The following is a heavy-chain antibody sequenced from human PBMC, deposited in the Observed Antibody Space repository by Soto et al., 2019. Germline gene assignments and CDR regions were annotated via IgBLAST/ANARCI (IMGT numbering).Heavy chain of an antibody. D-gene: IGHD2-8*02. Sequence: PSETLSLTCTVSGGSISSYYWGWIRQPPGKGLEWIGSIYHSGSTYYSPSLKSRVTISVDTSKNQFSLKLTSVTAADTAVYYCARDKITGLFDYWGQGTLVTVSS. J-gene: IGHJ4*02. CDR3: ARDKITGLFDY. V-gene: IGHV4-39*07. CDR1: GGSISSYY. CDR2: IYHSGST.